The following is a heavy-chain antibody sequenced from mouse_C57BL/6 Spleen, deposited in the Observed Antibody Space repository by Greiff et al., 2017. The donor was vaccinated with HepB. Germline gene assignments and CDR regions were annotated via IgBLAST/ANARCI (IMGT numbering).Heavy chain of an antibody. J-gene: IGHJ2*01. CDR1: GFSLSTFGMS. D-gene: IGHD3-2*02. Sequence: QVTLKVCGPGILQPSQTLSLTCSFSGFSLSTFGMSVGWIRQPSGKGLEWLAHIWWDDDKYYNPALKSRLTISKDTSKNQVFLKIANVDTADTATYYCARIAGDSSGLYGYFDYWGQGTTLTVSS. CDR3: ARIAGDSSGLYGYFDY. CDR2: IWWDDDK. V-gene: IGHV8-8*01.